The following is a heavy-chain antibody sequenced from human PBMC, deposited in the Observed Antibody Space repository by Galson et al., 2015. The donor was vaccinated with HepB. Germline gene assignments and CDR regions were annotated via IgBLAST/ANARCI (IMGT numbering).Heavy chain of an antibody. CDR3: AREVRGYHILTGTITGGYFDL. J-gene: IGHJ2*01. D-gene: IGHD3-9*01. CDR2: INPSDGDT. Sequence: SVKVSCKASGYTVTSYYMHWVRQAPGQGLEWMGIINPSDGDTTYAQKFQGRVTMTRDTSTSTVYMELSSLRSDDTAVYYCAREVRGYHILTGTITGGYFDLWGRGTLVTVSS. CDR1: GYTVTSYY. V-gene: IGHV1-46*01.